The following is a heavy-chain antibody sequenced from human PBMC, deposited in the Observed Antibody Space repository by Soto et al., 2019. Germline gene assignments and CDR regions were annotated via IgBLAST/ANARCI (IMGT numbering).Heavy chain of an antibody. Sequence: QLQLQESGPGLVKPLETLSLTCTVSGGSISSSSYYWGWIRQPPGKGLEWIGSIYYSGSTYYNPSLKSGVTISVDTSKNQISLKLSSVTAADTAVYYCARPIAVAPDYYYYMDVWGKGTTVTVSS. D-gene: IGHD6-19*01. CDR1: GGSISSSSYY. CDR3: ARPIAVAPDYYYYMDV. J-gene: IGHJ6*03. CDR2: IYYSGST. V-gene: IGHV4-39*01.